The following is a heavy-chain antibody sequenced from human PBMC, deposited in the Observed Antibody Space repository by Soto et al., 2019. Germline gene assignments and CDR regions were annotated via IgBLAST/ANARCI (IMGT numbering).Heavy chain of an antibody. V-gene: IGHV4-59*03. J-gene: IGHJ5*01. CDR3: TGVWRPRLIWFHS. D-gene: IGHD3-3*01. CDR2: MYYSGNT. Sequence: PSETLSLTCTVSGGSISNYYWSWIRQPPGKGLEWIGYMYYSGNTNYNPSLKSRVTISVDTSKNQFSLKLSSVTAADTAVYYCTGVWRPRLIWFHSWGQGSQVPLPS. CDR1: GGSISNYY.